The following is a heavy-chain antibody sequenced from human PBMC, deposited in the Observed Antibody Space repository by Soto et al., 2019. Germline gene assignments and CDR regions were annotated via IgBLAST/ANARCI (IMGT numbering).Heavy chain of an antibody. J-gene: IGHJ6*02. D-gene: IGHD5-12*01. V-gene: IGHV5-51*01. Sequence: LGESMKISCKGSGYSITSYLSGWVSQITGKGLEWMGIIYPGDSDTRYSPSFQGQVTISADKSISTAYLQWSSLKASDTAMYYCARRDSGYDPYYYYGMDVWGQGTTVTVSS. CDR1: GYSITSYL. CDR2: IYPGDSDT. CDR3: ARRDSGYDPYYYYGMDV.